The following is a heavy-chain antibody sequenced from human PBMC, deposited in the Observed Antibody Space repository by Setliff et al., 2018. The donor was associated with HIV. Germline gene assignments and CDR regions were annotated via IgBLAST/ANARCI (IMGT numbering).Heavy chain of an antibody. D-gene: IGHD3-22*01. J-gene: IGHJ4*02. V-gene: IGHV4-39*01. CDR1: GGSISGYY. CDR2: IYYTGSA. CDR3: ASGYQYDSSGYYYVTPIDY. Sequence: SETLSLTCSVSGGSISGYYWNWVRQPPGKGLEWIGSIYYTGSANYNPSLKSRVTMSVDTSKNQFSLKLSSVTAADTAVYYCASGYQYDSSGYYYVTPIDYWGQGTLVTVSS.